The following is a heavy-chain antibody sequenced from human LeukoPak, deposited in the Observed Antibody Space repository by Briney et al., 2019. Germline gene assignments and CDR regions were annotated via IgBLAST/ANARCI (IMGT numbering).Heavy chain of an antibody. CDR3: AHLWSGYYSDAFDI. CDR1: GGSISSYY. J-gene: IGHJ3*02. V-gene: IGHV4-59*01. CDR2: IYYSGST. D-gene: IGHD3-3*01. Sequence: SETLSLTCTVSGGSISSYYWSWIRQPPGKGLEWIGYIYYSGSTNYNPSLKSRVTISVDTSKNQFSLKLSSVTAADMAVYYCAHLWSGYYSDAFDIWGQGTMVTISS.